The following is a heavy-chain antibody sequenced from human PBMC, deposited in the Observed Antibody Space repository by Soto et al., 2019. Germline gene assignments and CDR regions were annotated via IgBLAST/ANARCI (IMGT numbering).Heavy chain of an antibody. CDR2: ISGSGGST. CDR1: GFTFSSYA. J-gene: IGHJ6*02. Sequence: GGSLRLSCAASGFTFSSYAMSWVRQAQGKGLEWVSAISGSGGSTYYADSVKGRFTISRDNSKNTLYLQMNSLRAEDTAVYYCAKDCRVGSSRKYGMDVWGQGTTVTVSS. V-gene: IGHV3-23*01. CDR3: AKDCRVGSSRKYGMDV. D-gene: IGHD2-15*01.